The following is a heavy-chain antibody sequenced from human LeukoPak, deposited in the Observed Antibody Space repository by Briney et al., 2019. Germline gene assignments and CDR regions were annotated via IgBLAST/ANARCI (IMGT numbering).Heavy chain of an antibody. Sequence: SETLSLTCAVFGGSFNPYYWTWIRQPPGKGLEWIGEINHSEGANYNPSLKSRVTISVDTSKNQFSLRLSSVTAADTAVYYCARYVRGSSSSCFDYWGQGTLDTVSS. CDR3: ARYVRGSSSSCFDY. CDR1: GGSFNPYY. D-gene: IGHD6-13*01. V-gene: IGHV4-34*01. CDR2: INHSEGA. J-gene: IGHJ4*02.